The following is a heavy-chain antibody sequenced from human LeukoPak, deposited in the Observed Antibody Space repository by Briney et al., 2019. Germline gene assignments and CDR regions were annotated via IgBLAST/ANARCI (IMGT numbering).Heavy chain of an antibody. J-gene: IGHJ4*02. Sequence: ASVKVSCKASEYTFTSYDINWVRQAPGQGLEWMGWMNPNSGNTGYAQKFQDRVTITRDSSINTAYMELSRLRSDDTAVYYCARVVRGVIIGFDYWGQGTLVTVSS. CDR1: EYTFTSYD. CDR3: ARVVRGVIIGFDY. CDR2: MNPNSGNT. V-gene: IGHV1-8*01. D-gene: IGHD3-10*01.